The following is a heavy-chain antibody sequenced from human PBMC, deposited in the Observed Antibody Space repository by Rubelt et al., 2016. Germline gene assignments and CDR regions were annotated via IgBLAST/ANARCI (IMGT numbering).Heavy chain of an antibody. Sequence: EVQLLESGGGLVQPGGSPRLSCAASGFTFSIYAMNWVRQAPGKGLEWVSYISGSGGATYYADSVKGRFTISRDNSKNTVFLQMNSLRAEDTAVYYWAGSRAGTYSPLDSWGQGTLVTVSS. J-gene: IGHJ4*02. CDR2: ISGSGGAT. V-gene: IGHV3-23*01. D-gene: IGHD3-10*01. CDR3: AGSRAGTYSPLDS. CDR1: GFTFSIYA.